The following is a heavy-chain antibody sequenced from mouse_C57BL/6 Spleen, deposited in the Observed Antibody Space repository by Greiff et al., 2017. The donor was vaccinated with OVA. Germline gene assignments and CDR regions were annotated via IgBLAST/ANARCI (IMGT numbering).Heavy chain of an antibody. J-gene: IGHJ3*01. D-gene: IGHD1-2*01. Sequence: EVQLQQSGPELVKPGASVKISCKASGYTFTDYYMNWVKQSHGKSLEWIGDINPNNGGTSYNQKFKGKATLTVDKSSSTAYMELRSLTSEDSAVYYCARAVLRQGFAYWGQGTLVTVSA. CDR3: ARAVLRQGFAY. V-gene: IGHV1-26*01. CDR2: INPNNGGT. CDR1: GYTFTDYY.